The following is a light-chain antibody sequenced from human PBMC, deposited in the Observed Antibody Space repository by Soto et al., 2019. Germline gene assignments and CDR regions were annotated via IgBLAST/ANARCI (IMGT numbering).Light chain of an antibody. J-gene: IGKJ5*01. CDR2: GAS. CDR1: QSVSRH. Sequence: EIVLTQSPATLSLSPGDRATISCRASQSVSRHLAWFQQRPGQAPRLLIYGASTRATGFPARFSGSGSGTEFTLTISSLQPEDFATYYCQQLMSYPITFGQGTRLEIK. V-gene: IGKV3-11*01. CDR3: QQLMSYPIT.